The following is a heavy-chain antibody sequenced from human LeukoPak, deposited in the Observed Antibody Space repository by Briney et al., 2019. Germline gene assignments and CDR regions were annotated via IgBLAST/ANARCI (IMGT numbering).Heavy chain of an antibody. Sequence: GASVKVSCKASGYTFTGYCMHWVRQAPGQGLEWMGWINPKSGGTKYTQKFQDRVTMTRDTSINTAYMELSRLSSDDTAVYYCARDSDLDDYSRYDHFDSWGQGTLVTVSS. CDR1: GYTFTGYC. CDR2: INPKSGGT. V-gene: IGHV1-2*02. CDR3: ARDSDLDDYSRYDHFDS. J-gene: IGHJ4*02. D-gene: IGHD4-11*01.